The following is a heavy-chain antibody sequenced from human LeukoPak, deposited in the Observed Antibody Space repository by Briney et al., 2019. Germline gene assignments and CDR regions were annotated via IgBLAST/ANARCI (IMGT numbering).Heavy chain of an antibody. V-gene: IGHV1-2*02. Sequence: ASVKVSCKASGYTFTGYYMHWVRQAPGQGLEWVGWINPNSGGTNYAQKFQGRVTMTRDTSISTAYMELSRLRSDDTAVYYCARDLGSTVTDDYWGQGTLVTVSS. D-gene: IGHD4-17*01. CDR1: GYTFTGYY. CDR3: ARDLGSTVTDDY. J-gene: IGHJ4*02. CDR2: INPNSGGT.